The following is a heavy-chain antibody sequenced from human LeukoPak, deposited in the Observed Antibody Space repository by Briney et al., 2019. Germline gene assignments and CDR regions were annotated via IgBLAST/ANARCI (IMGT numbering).Heavy chain of an antibody. V-gene: IGHV1-18*01. CDR2: ISAYNGNT. CDR3: ARGDSSDPVHTFDY. CDR1: GYTFTSYG. Sequence: ASVKVSCKASGYTFTSYGISWVRQAPGQGLEWMGWISAYNGNTNYAQKLRGRVTMTTDTSTSTAYMELRSLRSDDTAVYYCARGDSSDPVHTFDYWGQGTLVTVSS. D-gene: IGHD6-19*01. J-gene: IGHJ4*02.